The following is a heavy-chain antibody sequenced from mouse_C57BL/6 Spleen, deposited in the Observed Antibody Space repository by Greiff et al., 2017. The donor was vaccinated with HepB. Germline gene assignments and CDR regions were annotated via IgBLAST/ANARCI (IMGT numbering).Heavy chain of an antibody. D-gene: IGHD2-4*01. Sequence: EVQLQESGPGLVKPSQSLSLTCSVTGYSITSGYYWNWIRQFPGNKLEWIGYISYDGSNNYNPSLKNRISITRDTSKNQLFLNLNSVTTEDTATYYCACWDYDGVAYWGQGALVNVAA. J-gene: IGHJ3*01. CDR1: GYSITSGYY. V-gene: IGHV3-6*01. CDR2: ISYDGSN. CDR3: ACWDYDGVAY.